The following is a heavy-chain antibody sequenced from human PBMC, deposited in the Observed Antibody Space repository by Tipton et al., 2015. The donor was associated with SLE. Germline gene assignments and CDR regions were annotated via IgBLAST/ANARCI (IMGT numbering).Heavy chain of an antibody. J-gene: IGHJ5*02. CDR3: ARVGCSGGSCHWRFDP. CDR2: IYYSGST. Sequence: TLSLTCTVSGGSISSGYYWGWIRQPPGKGLEWIGSIYYSGSTYYNPSLKSRVTISVDTSKNQFSLKLSSVTAADTAVYYCARVGCSGGSCHWRFDPWGQGTLVTVSS. V-gene: IGHV4-38-2*02. D-gene: IGHD2-15*01. CDR1: GGSISSGYY.